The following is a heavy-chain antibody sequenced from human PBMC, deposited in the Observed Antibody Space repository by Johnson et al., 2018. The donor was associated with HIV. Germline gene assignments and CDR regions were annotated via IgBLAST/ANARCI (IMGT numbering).Heavy chain of an antibody. J-gene: IGHJ3*01. D-gene: IGHD2-2*01. CDR3: SRRSTRSDGFDL. Sequence: VQLVESGGGLIQPGGSLRLSCAASGFTVSSNYMSWVRQAPGKGLEWVSEIDTVGDTYYPASVKGRFTTSRENAKNSFDLQMNSLTAGDTAVYYCSRRSTRSDGFDLWGQGTMVIVSS. CDR2: IDTVGDT. V-gene: IGHV3-13*01. CDR1: GFTVSSNY.